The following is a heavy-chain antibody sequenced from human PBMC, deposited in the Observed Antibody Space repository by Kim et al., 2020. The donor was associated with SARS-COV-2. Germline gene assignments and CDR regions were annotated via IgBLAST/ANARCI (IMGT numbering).Heavy chain of an antibody. J-gene: IGHJ4*02. CDR2: ISYDGSNK. Sequence: GGSLRLSCAASGFTFSSYGMHWVRQAPGKGLEWVAVISYDGSNKYYADSVKGRFTISRDNSKNTLYLQMNSLRAEDTAVYYCAKDPDYYDSSGPYGYWGQGTLVTVSS. D-gene: IGHD3-22*01. CDR1: GFTFSSYG. CDR3: AKDPDYYDSSGPYGY. V-gene: IGHV3-30*18.